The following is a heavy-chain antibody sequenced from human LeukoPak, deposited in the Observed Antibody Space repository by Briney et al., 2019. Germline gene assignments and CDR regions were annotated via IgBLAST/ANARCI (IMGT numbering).Heavy chain of an antibody. J-gene: IGHJ4*02. Sequence: PGASLRLSCAASGFTFSSYSMNWVRQAPGKGLEWVSSISSSSSYIYYADSVKGRFTISRDNTKNSLYLQMNSLRAEDTAVYYCAREGGYPTDCFDYWGQGTLVTVSS. CDR1: GFTFSSYS. CDR3: AREGGYPTDCFDY. V-gene: IGHV3-21*01. CDR2: ISSSSSYI. D-gene: IGHD5-12*01.